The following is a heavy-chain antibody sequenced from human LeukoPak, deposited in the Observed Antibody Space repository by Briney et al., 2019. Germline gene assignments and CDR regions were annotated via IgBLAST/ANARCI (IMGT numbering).Heavy chain of an antibody. V-gene: IGHV3-66*01. CDR3: ASTGVATIHSIYYYGMDV. J-gene: IGHJ6*02. CDR2: IYSGGST. CDR1: GFTVSSNY. Sequence: GGSLRLSCAASGFTVSSNYMSWVRQAPGKGLEWVSVIYSGGSTYYADSVKGRFTISRDNSKNTLYLQMNSLRAEDTAVYYCASTGVATIHSIYYYGMDVWGQGTTVTVSS. D-gene: IGHD5-12*01.